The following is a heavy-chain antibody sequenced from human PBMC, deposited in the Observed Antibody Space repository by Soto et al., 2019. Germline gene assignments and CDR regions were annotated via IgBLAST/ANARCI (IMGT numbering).Heavy chain of an antibody. J-gene: IGHJ3*02. CDR3: AKSILRVEAFDI. CDR2: ISGSGGST. Sequence: EVQLLESGGGLVQPGGSLRLSCAASGFTFSSYAMSWVRQAPGKGLEWVSAISGSGGSTYYADSVQVRFTISRDNSKNTLYLQMNSLRAEDTAVYYCAKSILRVEAFDIWGQGTMVTVSS. CDR1: GFTFSSYA. V-gene: IGHV3-23*01.